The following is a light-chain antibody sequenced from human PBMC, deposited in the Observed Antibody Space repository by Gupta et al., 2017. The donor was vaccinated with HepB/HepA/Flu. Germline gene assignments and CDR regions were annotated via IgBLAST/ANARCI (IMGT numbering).Light chain of an antibody. CDR2: KDI. CDR1: KLEDKY. J-gene: IGLJ1*01. CDR3: QAWDGSAAV. Sequence: SYDLRPQPSVSVSPGQTVSISCSGDKLEDKYVSWYQQRPGQSPVLVNFKDIKRPAEIPERFSGSNSGNTATLTISGAQALDEADYFCQAWDGSAAVFGAGTKVTVL. V-gene: IGLV3-1*01.